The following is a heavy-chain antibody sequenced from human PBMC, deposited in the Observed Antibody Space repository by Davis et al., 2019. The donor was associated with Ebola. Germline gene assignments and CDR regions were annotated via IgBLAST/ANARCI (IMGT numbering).Heavy chain of an antibody. Sequence: PSETLSLTCTVSGGSISSGSYYWSWIRQPAGKGLEWIGHIYTSGSTNYNPSLKSRVTISVDTSKNQFSLKLSSVTAADTAVYYCARGPLYSSGWGQGTLVTVSS. CDR3: ARGPLYSSG. CDR2: IYTSGST. J-gene: IGHJ4*02. V-gene: IGHV4-61*09. CDR1: GGSISSGSYY. D-gene: IGHD6-19*01.